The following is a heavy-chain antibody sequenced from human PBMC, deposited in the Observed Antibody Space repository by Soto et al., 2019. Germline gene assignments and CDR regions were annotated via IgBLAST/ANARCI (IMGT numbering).Heavy chain of an antibody. D-gene: IGHD2-8*01. V-gene: IGHV3-23*01. Sequence: EVQLLESGGGLVQPGGSLRLSCAASGFTFSSFALNWVRQAPGKGLEWVSIISGSADSTFYAASVKGRFTISRDNSKNMLYLQINTLRAEDTAVYYCAKTRGAMIYAISVYGMDVWGQGTTVTVSS. CDR3: AKTRGAMIYAISVYGMDV. J-gene: IGHJ6*02. CDR1: GFTFSSFA. CDR2: ISGSADST.